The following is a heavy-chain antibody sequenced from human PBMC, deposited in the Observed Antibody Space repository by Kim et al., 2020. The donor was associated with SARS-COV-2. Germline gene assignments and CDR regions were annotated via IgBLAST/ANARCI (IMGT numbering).Heavy chain of an antibody. Sequence: ASVKVSCKASGYTFTGYYMHWVRQAPGQGLEWMGWINPNSGGTNYAQKFQGRVTMTRDTSISTAYMELSRLRSDDTAVYYCVRVAVLYHFWAFDPWGQGTLVTVSS. J-gene: IGHJ5*02. CDR3: VRVAVLYHFWAFDP. CDR1: GYTFTGYY. D-gene: IGHD3-3*02. V-gene: IGHV1-2*02. CDR2: INPNSGGT.